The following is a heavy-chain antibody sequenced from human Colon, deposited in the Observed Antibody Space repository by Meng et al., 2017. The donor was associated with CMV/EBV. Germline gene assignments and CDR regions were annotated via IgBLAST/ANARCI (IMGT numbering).Heavy chain of an antibody. CDR3: ARQGSYYYYGMDV. CDR2: TSRSGSTK. D-gene: IGHD1-26*01. V-gene: IGHV3-11*04. CDR1: GFNFSDHY. Sequence: GESLKISCVASGFNFSDHYMSWIRPVPGKGLEWISFTSRSGSTKNYAESVKGRFTISRDNAKNSLYLQMNSLRAEDTAVYYCARQGSYYYYGMDVWGQGTTVTVSS. J-gene: IGHJ6*02.